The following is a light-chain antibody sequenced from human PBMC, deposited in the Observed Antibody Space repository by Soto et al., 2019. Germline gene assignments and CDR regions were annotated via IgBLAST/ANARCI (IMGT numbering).Light chain of an antibody. CDR3: QQYDSYPLT. Sequence: DIQMTQSPSTLSASVGDRVTITCRASQSVSRWLAWYKQKPGKAPKFLIYDVSTLESGVPSRFSGSGSGTEFTLTISSLQPEDFATYYCQQYDSYPLTFGQGTRLEI. J-gene: IGKJ5*01. CDR2: DVS. V-gene: IGKV1-5*01. CDR1: QSVSRW.